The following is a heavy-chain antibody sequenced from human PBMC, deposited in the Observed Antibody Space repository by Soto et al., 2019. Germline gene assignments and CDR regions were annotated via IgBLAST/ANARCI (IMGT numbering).Heavy chain of an antibody. CDR3: AKDEGLGGTLGLFDY. CDR2: MSSDGSKI. Sequence: QVQLVESGGGAVQPGESLRLSCVASGFDFTYYAMHWVRQAPGKGLESVAVMSSDGSKIHYTDSVKGRFTISRDNSKNTLYLQMNSLRKEDTAVYFCAKDEGLGGTLGLFDYWGQGTLVSVSS. D-gene: IGHD1-26*01. V-gene: IGHV3-30*18. J-gene: IGHJ4*02. CDR1: GFDFTYYA.